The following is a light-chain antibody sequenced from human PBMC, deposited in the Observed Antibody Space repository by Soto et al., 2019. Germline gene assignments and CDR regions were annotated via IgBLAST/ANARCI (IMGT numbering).Light chain of an antibody. J-gene: IGKJ4*01. CDR1: QSISSW. Sequence: DIQITQSPSTLSASVGDRGTITCRASQSISSWLAWYQQKQGKAPKLLIYDASSLESGVPSRFRGSGSGTECTLTISRLQPDDFETYYCQQYNSYPLTFGGGTKVDIK. CDR2: DAS. CDR3: QQYNSYPLT. V-gene: IGKV1-5*01.